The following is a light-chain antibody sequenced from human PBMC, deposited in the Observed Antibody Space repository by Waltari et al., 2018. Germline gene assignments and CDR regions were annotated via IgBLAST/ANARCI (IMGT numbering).Light chain of an antibody. Sequence: EIVMTQSPLSLPVTAGEPASISCRSSQSLLYSNGNNHLDWHLQKPGQSPQLLIYLGSNRAPGVPDRFSGSGSGTDFTLKISRVEAEDVGVYYCMQTLQTPLTFGGGTKVEIK. V-gene: IGKV2-28*01. CDR1: QSLLYSNGNNH. J-gene: IGKJ4*01. CDR2: LGS. CDR3: MQTLQTPLT.